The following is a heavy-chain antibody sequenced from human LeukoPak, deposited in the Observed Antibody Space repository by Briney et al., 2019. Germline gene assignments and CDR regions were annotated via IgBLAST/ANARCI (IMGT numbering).Heavy chain of an antibody. CDR3: ARGIVVEPTANWFDP. V-gene: IGHV1-3*01. Sequence: ASVKVSCKASGYTFTTYSIHWVRQAPGQRLEWMGRINGGNGNTRYSQKFQGRVTITRDTSASTAYMELSSLRSEDTAVYYCARGIVVEPTANWFDPWGQGTLGTVSS. CDR2: INGGNGNT. CDR1: GYTFTTYS. D-gene: IGHD2-2*01. J-gene: IGHJ5*02.